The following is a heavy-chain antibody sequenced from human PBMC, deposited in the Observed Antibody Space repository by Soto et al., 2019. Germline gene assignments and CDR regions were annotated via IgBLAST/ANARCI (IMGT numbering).Heavy chain of an antibody. CDR1: GFTFSSYS. CDR3: ARPIFYDSSGYYVY. Sequence: PGGSLRLSCAASGFTFSSYSMNWVRQAPGKGLEWVSSISSSSYIYYADSVKGRFTISRDNAKNSLYLQMNSLRAEDTAVYYCARPIFYDSSGYYVYWGQGTLVTVSS. D-gene: IGHD3-22*01. CDR2: ISSSSYI. J-gene: IGHJ4*02. V-gene: IGHV3-21*01.